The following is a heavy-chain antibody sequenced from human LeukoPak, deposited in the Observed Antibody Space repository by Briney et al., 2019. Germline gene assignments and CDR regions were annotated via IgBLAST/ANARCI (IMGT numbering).Heavy chain of an antibody. V-gene: IGHV3-9*01. J-gene: IGHJ4*02. CDR1: GFTFDDYA. CDR3: AKVGREVDY. Sequence: GGSLRLSCAASGFTFDDYAMHWVRQAPGKGLEWDSGISWNSGSIGYADSVKGRFTISRDNAKNSLYLQMNSLRAEDTALYYCAKVGREVDYWGQGTLVTVSS. CDR2: ISWNSGSI.